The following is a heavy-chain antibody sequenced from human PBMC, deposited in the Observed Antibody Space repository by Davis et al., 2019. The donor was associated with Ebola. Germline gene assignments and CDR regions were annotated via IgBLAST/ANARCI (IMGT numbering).Heavy chain of an antibody. CDR2: IYYSGST. CDR3: ARVFLWPGDYVFDY. Sequence: PSETLSLTCTVSGGSISSGGYYWSWIRQHPGKGLEWIGYIYYSGSTYYNPSLKSRVTISVDTSKNQFSLKLSSVTAADTAVYYCARVFLWPGDYVFDYWGQGTLVTVSS. V-gene: IGHV4-31*03. CDR1: GGSISSGGYY. J-gene: IGHJ4*02. D-gene: IGHD4-17*01.